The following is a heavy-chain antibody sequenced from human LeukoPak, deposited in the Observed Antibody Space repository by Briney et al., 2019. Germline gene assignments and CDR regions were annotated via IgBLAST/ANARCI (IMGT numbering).Heavy chain of an antibody. J-gene: IGHJ5*02. Sequence: PSETLSLTCAVYGGSFSGYYWSWIRQPPGKGLEWIGEINHSGSTNYYPSLKSRVTISVDTSRNQFSLKLSSVTAADTAVYYCARGRRTAAGRGVGWFDPWGQGTLVTVSS. CDR3: ARGRRTAAGRGVGWFDP. CDR1: GGSFSGYY. CDR2: INHSGST. V-gene: IGHV4-34*01. D-gene: IGHD6-13*01.